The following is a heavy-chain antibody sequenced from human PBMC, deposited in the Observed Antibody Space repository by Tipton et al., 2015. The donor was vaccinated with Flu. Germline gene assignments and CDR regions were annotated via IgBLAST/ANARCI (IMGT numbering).Heavy chain of an antibody. CDR1: GFTFSSYS. V-gene: IGHV3-21*01. Sequence: SLRLSCAASGFTFSSYSMNWVRQAPGKGLEWVSSISSSSSYIYYADSVKGRFTISRDNAKNSLYLQMNSLRAEDTAVYYCARAYYDYIWGGWGLYYFDYWGQGTLVTVSS. CDR2: ISSSSSYI. CDR3: ARAYYDYIWGGWGLYYFDY. D-gene: IGHD3-16*01. J-gene: IGHJ4*02.